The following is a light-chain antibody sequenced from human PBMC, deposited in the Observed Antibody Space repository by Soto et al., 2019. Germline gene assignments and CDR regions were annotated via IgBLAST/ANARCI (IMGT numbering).Light chain of an antibody. CDR1: RGIGST. J-gene: IGKJ5*01. Sequence: EVVMTQSPATLSVSPGERATLSCRASRGIGSTLAWYPQKPGQAPRLLIYGASTRATGIPARFSGSGSGTEFTLTISSLQSEDFAVYYCQQYNNWPPVTFGQGTRLEI. CDR3: QQYNNWPPVT. V-gene: IGKV3-15*01. CDR2: GAS.